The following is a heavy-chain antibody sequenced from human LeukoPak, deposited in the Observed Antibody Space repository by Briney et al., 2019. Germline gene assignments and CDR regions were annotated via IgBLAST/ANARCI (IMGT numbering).Heavy chain of an antibody. CDR2: VQYDGSNK. Sequence: PGGSLRLSCAASGFTFSSYDMHWVRQAPGKGLEWVAFVQYDGSNKYYADSVKGRITISRDNSKNTLYLQMNSLRNEDTAMYYCARDSIRQQLYYFDYWGQGALVTVSS. CDR3: ARDSIRQQLYYFDY. CDR1: GFTFSSYD. D-gene: IGHD6-13*01. V-gene: IGHV3-30*02. J-gene: IGHJ4*01.